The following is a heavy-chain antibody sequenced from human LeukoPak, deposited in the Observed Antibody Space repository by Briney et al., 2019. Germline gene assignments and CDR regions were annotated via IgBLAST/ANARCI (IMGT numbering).Heavy chain of an antibody. Sequence: SDTLSLTCAVSGYSITSSSWWGWIRQPPGKGLEWIGYIYHSGTTYYNPSLQSRVTMSIDTSKNQFSLKLSSVTAVDTAVYYCARKENVYYYFDYWGQGTLVTVSS. CDR3: ARKENVYYYFDY. CDR1: GYSITSSSW. V-gene: IGHV4-28*01. J-gene: IGHJ4*02. CDR2: IYHSGTT. D-gene: IGHD3-10*01.